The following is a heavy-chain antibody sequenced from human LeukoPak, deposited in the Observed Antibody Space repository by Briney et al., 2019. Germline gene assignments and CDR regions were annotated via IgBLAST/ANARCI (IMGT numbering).Heavy chain of an antibody. J-gene: IGHJ4*02. V-gene: IGHV4-61*08. Sequence: SETLSLTCTVSGGSVSSSGYYWGWIRQPPGKGLEWIGYIYYSGSTNYNPSLKSRVTISVDTSKNQFSLKLSSVTAADTAVYYCARGQAGYSSGWYNFWGQGTLVTVSS. CDR2: IYYSGST. D-gene: IGHD6-19*01. CDR1: GGSVSSSGYY. CDR3: ARGQAGYSSGWYNF.